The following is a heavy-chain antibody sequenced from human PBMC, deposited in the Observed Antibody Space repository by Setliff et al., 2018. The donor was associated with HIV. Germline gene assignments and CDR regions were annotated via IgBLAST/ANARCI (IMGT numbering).Heavy chain of an antibody. CDR1: GYTFTNYY. CDR2: VNTVGGGA. J-gene: IGHJ4*02. CDR3: AREGQVVVTAKGFDY. D-gene: IGHD2-15*01. V-gene: IGHV1-46*01. Sequence: GASVKVSCKTSGYTFTNYYMHWMRQAPGQGLEWMGVVNTVGGGASYAQKFQGRLTVTRDTSTSTVYMELSSLRSEDTAVYYCAREGQVVVTAKGFDYWGLGTLVIVSS.